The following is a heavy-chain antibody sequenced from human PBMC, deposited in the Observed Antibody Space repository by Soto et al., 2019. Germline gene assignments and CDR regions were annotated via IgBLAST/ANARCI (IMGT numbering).Heavy chain of an antibody. V-gene: IGHV3-23*01. CDR2: ISGSGGGA. D-gene: IGHD3-22*01. J-gene: IGHJ4*02. CDR1: GVRVSSYA. CDR3: TKDQVEAYYDTSGSQGY. Sequence: PCGCLRLSCAASGVRVSSYAMSWVRQAPGKGLDWVSTISGSGGGAYYADSVKGRFTISRDNSKNTLYLQMNSLRAEDTAVYYCTKDQVEAYYDTSGSQGYWGQGTLVTVSS.